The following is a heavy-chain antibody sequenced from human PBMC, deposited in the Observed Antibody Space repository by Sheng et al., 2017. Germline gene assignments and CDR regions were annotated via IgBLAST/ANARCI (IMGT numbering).Heavy chain of an antibody. CDR1: GGSFSGYY. J-gene: IGHJ4*02. CDR2: VNHSGST. Sequence: QVQLQQWGAGLLKPSETLSLTCAVYGGSFSGYYWSLIRQPPREGAWSGLGKVNHSGSTNYNPSLKSRVTISVDTSKNQFSLKLSSVTAADTAVYYCARVCYYFDYWGQGTLVTVSS. CDR3: ARVCYYFDY. V-gene: IGHV4-34*01.